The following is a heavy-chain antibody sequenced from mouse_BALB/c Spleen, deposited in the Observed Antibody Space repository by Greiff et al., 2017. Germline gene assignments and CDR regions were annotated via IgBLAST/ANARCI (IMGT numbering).Heavy chain of an antibody. Sequence: EVQLVESGGGLVKPGGSLKLSCAASGFTFSSYAMSWVRQTPEKRLEWVASISSGGSTYYPDSAKGRFTISRDNARNILYLQMSSLRSEDTAMYYCARDYYGSRRYFDYWGQGTTLTVSS. CDR2: ISSGGST. V-gene: IGHV5-6-5*01. J-gene: IGHJ2*01. CDR1: GFTFSSYA. CDR3: ARDYYGSRRYFDY. D-gene: IGHD1-1*01.